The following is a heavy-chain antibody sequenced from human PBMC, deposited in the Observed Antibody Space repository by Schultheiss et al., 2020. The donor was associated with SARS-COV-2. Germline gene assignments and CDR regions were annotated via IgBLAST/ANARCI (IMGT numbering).Heavy chain of an antibody. V-gene: IGHV3-30*11. J-gene: IGHJ4*02. CDR2: ISYDGSNK. CDR1: GFTFSSYA. D-gene: IGHD5-18*01. Sequence: GGSLRLSCAASGFTFSSYAMHWVRQAPGKGLEWVAVISYDGSNKYYADSVKGRFTISRDNSKNTLYLQMNSLRAEDTALYYCARSDGYSYGRPFDYWGQGTLVTVSS. CDR3: ARSDGYSYGRPFDY.